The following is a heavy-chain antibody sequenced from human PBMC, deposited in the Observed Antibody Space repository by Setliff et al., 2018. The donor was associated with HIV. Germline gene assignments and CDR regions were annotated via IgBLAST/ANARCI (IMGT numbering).Heavy chain of an antibody. J-gene: IGHJ5*02. Sequence: PGGSLRLSCAASGFTFSSYGIHWVRQAPGKGLEWVAFIRYTGNDKSYADSVKGRFTISRDNSKNTLYLEMNSLKIEGTAVYYCVRRGGAAAGGPHNWFDPWGQGSLVTVSS. CDR3: VRRGGAAAGGPHNWFDP. CDR2: IRYTGNDK. CDR1: GFTFSSYG. V-gene: IGHV3-30*02. D-gene: IGHD6-13*01.